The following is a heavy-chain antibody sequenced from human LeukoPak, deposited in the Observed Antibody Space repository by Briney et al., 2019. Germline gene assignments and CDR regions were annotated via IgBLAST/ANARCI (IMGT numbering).Heavy chain of an antibody. CDR3: AREYCGGSSCGWFDP. CDR1: GDSISSYY. Sequence: TPSETLSLTCTVSGDSISSYYWSWIRQPPGKGLEWIGHTYYSGSTTYNPSLKSRVNISVDRSRNQFSLKLSSVTAADTALYYCAREYCGGSSCGWFDPWGQGTLVTVSS. D-gene: IGHD2-15*01. CDR2: TYYSGST. V-gene: IGHV4-59*01. J-gene: IGHJ5*02.